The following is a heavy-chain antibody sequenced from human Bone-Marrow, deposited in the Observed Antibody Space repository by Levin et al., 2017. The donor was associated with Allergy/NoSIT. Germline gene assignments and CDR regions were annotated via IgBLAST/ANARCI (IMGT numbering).Heavy chain of an antibody. V-gene: IGHV3-66*01. J-gene: IGHJ4*02. CDR3: ARRDGFDRDGYFDL. CDR2: IHPGGTT. CDR1: GFTVSSNY. D-gene: IGHD5-24*01. Sequence: ETLSLTCAASGFTVSSNYMSWVRQAPGKGLEWVSVIHPGGTTYYLNAVKGRFTISRDDSMHTLYLQMNSLRDDDTAVYYCARRDGFDRDGYFDLWGQGTLVTVSS.